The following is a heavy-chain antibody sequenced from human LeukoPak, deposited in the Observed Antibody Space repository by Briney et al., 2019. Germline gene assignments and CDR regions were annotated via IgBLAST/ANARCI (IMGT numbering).Heavy chain of an antibody. D-gene: IGHD5-24*01. V-gene: IGHV4-38-2*01. J-gene: IGHJ6*03. CDR3: ARHRAEKPYYMDV. CDR2: IYHSGST. CDR1: GYSISSGYY. Sequence: SETLSLTCAVSGYSISSGYYWGWIRQPPGKGLEWIGSIYHSGSTHYNPSLKSRVTISVDTSKNQFSLKLSSVTAADTAVYYCARHRAEKPYYMDVWGKGTTVTVSS.